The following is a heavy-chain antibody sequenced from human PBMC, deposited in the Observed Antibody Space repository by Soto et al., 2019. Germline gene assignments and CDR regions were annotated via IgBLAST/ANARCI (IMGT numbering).Heavy chain of an antibody. J-gene: IGHJ6*02. V-gene: IGHV3-30-3*01. CDR1: GFTFSSYA. CDR2: ISYDGSNK. CDR3: ARDPTVTMNRYYGMDV. Sequence: GGSLRLSCAASGFTFSSYAMHWVRQAPGKGLEWVAVISYDGSNKYYADSVKGRFTISRDNSKNTLYLQMNSLRAEDTAVYYCARDPTVTMNRYYGMDVWGQGTTVTVSS. D-gene: IGHD4-17*01.